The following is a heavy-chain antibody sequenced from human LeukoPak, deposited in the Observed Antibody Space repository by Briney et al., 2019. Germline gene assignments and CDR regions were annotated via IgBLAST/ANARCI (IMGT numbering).Heavy chain of an antibody. Sequence: PSQTLSLTCAVSGGSISSGGYSWSWIRQPPGKGLEWIGYIYHSGSTYYNPSLKSRVTISVDTSKNQFSLKLSSVTAADTAVYYCATNLMAYYFDYWGQGTLVTVSS. CDR1: GGSISSGGYS. V-gene: IGHV4-30-2*01. CDR2: IYHSGST. D-gene: IGHD5-24*01. CDR3: ATNLMAYYFDY. J-gene: IGHJ4*02.